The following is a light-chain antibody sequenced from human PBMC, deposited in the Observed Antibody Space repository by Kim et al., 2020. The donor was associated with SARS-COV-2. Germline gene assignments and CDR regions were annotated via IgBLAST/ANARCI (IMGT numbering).Light chain of an antibody. CDR1: SLRSYY. V-gene: IGLV3-19*01. CDR3: NSRDSSGNHPVV. Sequence: SSELTQDPAVSVALGQTVRITCQGDSLRSYYASWYQQKPGQAPVLVIYGKNNRPSGTPDRFSGSSSGNTASLTITGAQAEDEADYYCNSRDSSGNHPVVF. CDR2: GKN. J-gene: IGLJ2*01.